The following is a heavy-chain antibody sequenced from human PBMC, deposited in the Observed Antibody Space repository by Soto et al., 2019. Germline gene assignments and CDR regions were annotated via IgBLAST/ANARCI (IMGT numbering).Heavy chain of an antibody. CDR3: ARDSLGTKIPFDP. V-gene: IGHV3-7*01. D-gene: IGHD2-8*01. CDR2: IRQDGNEK. Sequence: GGSLRLSCAASGFTFSSYWMSWVRQAPGKGLGWVATIRQDGNEKYYVDSVKGRFTISRDNTKNSLFLQMNNLRAEDTAVYNCARDSLGTKIPFDPWGQGTLVTVSS. J-gene: IGHJ5*02. CDR1: GFTFSSYW.